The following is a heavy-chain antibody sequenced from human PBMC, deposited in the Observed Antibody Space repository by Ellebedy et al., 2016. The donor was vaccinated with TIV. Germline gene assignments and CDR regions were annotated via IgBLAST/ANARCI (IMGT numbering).Heavy chain of an antibody. J-gene: IGHJ6*02. CDR1: GFTFSSYM. CDR3: ARGYYYGMDV. V-gene: IGHV3-21*01. Sequence: GESLKISXAGSGFTFSSYMMNWVRQAPGKGLDWVASISSRNTNIHYADPVKGRFTISRDNANNSLYLQMSSLRAEDTAVYYCARGYYYGMDVWGQGTTVTVSS. CDR2: ISSRNTNI.